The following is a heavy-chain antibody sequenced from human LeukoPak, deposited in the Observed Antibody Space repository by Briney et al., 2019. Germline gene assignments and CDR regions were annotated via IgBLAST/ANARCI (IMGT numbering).Heavy chain of an antibody. Sequence: SVKVSCKASGYTFTDYYMHWVRQAPGQGLEWMGGIIPIFGTANYAQKFQGRVTITADKSTSTAYMELSSLRSEDTAVYYCARGETTGTYYYYYMDVWGKGTTVTVSS. D-gene: IGHD1-1*01. CDR1: GYTFTDYY. J-gene: IGHJ6*03. CDR3: ARGETTGTYYYYYMDV. V-gene: IGHV1-69*06. CDR2: IIPIFGTA.